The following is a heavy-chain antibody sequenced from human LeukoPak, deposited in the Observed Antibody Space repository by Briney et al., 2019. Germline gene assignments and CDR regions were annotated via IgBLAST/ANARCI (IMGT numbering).Heavy chain of an antibody. J-gene: IGHJ6*03. V-gene: IGHV1-2*06. CDR3: ARAQWPYYYMDV. CDR2: INPNSGGT. Sequence: GASVKVSCXASGYTFTGYYMHWVRQAPRQGLEWMGRINPNSGGTNYAQKFQGRVTMTRDTSISTAYMELSRLRSDDTAVYYCARAQWPYYYMDVWGKGTTVTVSS. CDR1: GYTFTGYY. D-gene: IGHD2-8*01.